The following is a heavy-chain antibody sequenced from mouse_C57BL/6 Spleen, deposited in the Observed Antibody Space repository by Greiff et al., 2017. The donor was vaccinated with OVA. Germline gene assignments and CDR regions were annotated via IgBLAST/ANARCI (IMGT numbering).Heavy chain of an antibody. CDR1: GYTFTSYG. CDR2: IYPRSGNT. D-gene: IGHD2-4*01. Sequence: VKLMESGAELARPGASVKLSCKASGYTFTSYGISWVKQRTGQGLEWIGEIYPRSGNTYYNEKFKGKATLTADKSSSTAYMELRSLTSEDSAVYFCARWYDYPYAMDYWGQGTSVTVSS. V-gene: IGHV1-81*01. CDR3: ARWYDYPYAMDY. J-gene: IGHJ4*01.